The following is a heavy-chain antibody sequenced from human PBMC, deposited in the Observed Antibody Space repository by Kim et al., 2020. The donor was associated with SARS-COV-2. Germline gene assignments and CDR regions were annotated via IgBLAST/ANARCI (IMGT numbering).Heavy chain of an antibody. D-gene: IGHD3-22*01. CDR2: INPNSGGT. V-gene: IGHV1-2*04. Sequence: ASVKVSCKASGYTFTGYYMHWVRQAPGQGLEWMGWINPNSGGTNYAQKFQGWVTMTRDTSISTAYMELSRLRSDDTAVYYCARAYYYDSSGYYLGNAYYFDYWGQGTLVTVSS. CDR1: GYTFTGYY. CDR3: ARAYYYDSSGYYLGNAYYFDY. J-gene: IGHJ4*02.